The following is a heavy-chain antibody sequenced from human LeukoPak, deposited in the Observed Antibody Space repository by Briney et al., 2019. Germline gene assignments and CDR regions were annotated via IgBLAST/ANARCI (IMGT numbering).Heavy chain of an antibody. CDR1: GFNFNEYA. V-gene: IGHV3-30*04. CDR2: ISYDGSEN. CDR3: VRDRHILRFLDGAFGV. Sequence: PGGALRLSCVASGFNFNEYALHWVRQAPGKGLDWVAIISYDGSENDYVDSVKGRFTISRDNSKNTMYLQMNSLRPDDTALYYCVRDRHILRFLDGAFGVWGQGAMVTVSS. D-gene: IGHD3-3*01. J-gene: IGHJ3*01.